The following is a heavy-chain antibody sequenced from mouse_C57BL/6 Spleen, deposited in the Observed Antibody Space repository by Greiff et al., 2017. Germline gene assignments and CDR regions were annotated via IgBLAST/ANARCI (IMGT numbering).Heavy chain of an antibody. V-gene: IGHV1-55*01. CDR3: ARSDTVVAPYAMDY. Sequence: VQLQQPGAELVKPGASVKMSCKASGYTFTSYWITWVKQRPGQGLEWIGDIYPGSGSTNYNEKFKSKATLTVDTSSSTAYMQLSSLTSEDSAVYYSARSDTVVAPYAMDYWGQGTSVTVSS. J-gene: IGHJ4*01. CDR2: IYPGSGST. D-gene: IGHD1-1*01. CDR1: GYTFTSYW.